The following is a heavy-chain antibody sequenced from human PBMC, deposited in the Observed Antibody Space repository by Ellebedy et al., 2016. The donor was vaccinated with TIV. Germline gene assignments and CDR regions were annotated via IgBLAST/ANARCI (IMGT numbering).Heavy chain of an antibody. Sequence: GESLKISCAASGFTFSSFAMHWVRQAPGKGLEWLSVISSDGSNTYHADSVKGWFTITRDNSKNTLYLQMNRLRTEDTAVYFCAKGSSSGFTYDRVGFEYWGQGALVTVSS. CDR3: AKGSSSGFTYDRVGFEY. V-gene: IGHV3-23*01. CDR1: GFTFSSFA. D-gene: IGHD3-22*01. J-gene: IGHJ4*02. CDR2: ISSDGSNT.